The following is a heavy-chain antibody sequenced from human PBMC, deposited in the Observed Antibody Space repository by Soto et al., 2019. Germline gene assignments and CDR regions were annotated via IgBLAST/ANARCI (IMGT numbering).Heavy chain of an antibody. CDR2: ISGSGGST. CDR1: GFTFSSYA. J-gene: IGHJ6*03. Sequence: GGSLRLSCAASGFTFSSYAMSWVRQAPGKGLEWVSAISGSGGSTYYADSVKGRFTISRDNSKNTLYLQMNSLRAEDTAVYYCAKGPVGVDYVILTGYPDYYYYYMDVWGKGTTVTVSS. V-gene: IGHV3-23*01. D-gene: IGHD3-9*01. CDR3: AKGPVGVDYVILTGYPDYYYYYMDV.